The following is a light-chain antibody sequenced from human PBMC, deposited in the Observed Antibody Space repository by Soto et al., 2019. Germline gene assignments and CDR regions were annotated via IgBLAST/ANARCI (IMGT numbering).Light chain of an antibody. J-gene: IGKJ2*01. V-gene: IGKV3-20*01. Sequence: EIVLTQSLGTLSLSPGERATLSCRASQSFSSSYLAWYQQKPGQAPRLLIYGASNRATGSPDRFSGSESGTDFTLTISIMEHEDCAVYCCQHYGSSSYTFSQGTKLQIK. CDR2: GAS. CDR3: QHYGSSSYT. CDR1: QSFSSSY.